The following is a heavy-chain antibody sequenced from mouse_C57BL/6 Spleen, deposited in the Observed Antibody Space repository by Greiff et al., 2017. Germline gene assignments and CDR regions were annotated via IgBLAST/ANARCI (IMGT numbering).Heavy chain of an antibody. J-gene: IGHJ2*01. CDR2: IDPEDGDT. D-gene: IGHD1-1*01. CDR1: GSNITDYY. CDR3: TSLSTTAKYMED. Sequence: EVKLLESGAELVRPGASVKLSCTASGSNITDYYMHWVKQRPEQGLEWIGRIDPEDGDTEYTPKFQGKATMTADTSSNTAYLQLSSLTSGDTAVYYCTSLSTTAKYMEDGGQGTTLTV. V-gene: IGHV14-1*01.